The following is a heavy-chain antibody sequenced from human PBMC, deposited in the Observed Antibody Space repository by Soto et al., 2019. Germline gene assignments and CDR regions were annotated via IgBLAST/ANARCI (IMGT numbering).Heavy chain of an antibody. Sequence: QVQLVESGGGVVQPGRSLRLSCTASGFTFSNFAMHWVRQAPGKGLEWLAVISYDGSKEYYAESVEDRFTVSRDNSKNSLWLEMNSLRADDTAVYYCARDHLYSSSSLGYWGQGTLLTVSS. D-gene: IGHD6-6*01. CDR3: ARDHLYSSSSLGY. V-gene: IGHV3-30*04. J-gene: IGHJ4*02. CDR1: GFTFSNFA. CDR2: ISYDGSKE.